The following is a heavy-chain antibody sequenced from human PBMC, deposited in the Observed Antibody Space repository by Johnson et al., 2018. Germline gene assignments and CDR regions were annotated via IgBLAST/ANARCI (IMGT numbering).Heavy chain of an antibody. CDR2: ITISGYNI. CDR3: VRSIGRSGYYTLHVQH. J-gene: IGHJ1*01. D-gene: IGHD3-3*01. CDR1: GFTFSSYS. V-gene: IGHV3-21*04. Sequence: EVQLVESGGGLVKPGGSLRLSCAASGFTFSSYSMHWVRQAPGKGLQWVSAITISGYNIYYADSVKGRFTISRENSKNSLYLQMNSLKVEDTAVHYCVRSIGRSGYYTLHVQHWGQGTLVTVTS.